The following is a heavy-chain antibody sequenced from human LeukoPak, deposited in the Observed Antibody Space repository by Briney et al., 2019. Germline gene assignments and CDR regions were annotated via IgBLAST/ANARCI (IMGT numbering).Heavy chain of an antibody. CDR2: ISAYNGNT. CDR1: GYPFKTYG. V-gene: IGHV1-18*01. J-gene: IGHJ5*02. CDR3: AASRIAAAGNNWFDP. D-gene: IGHD6-13*01. Sequence: ASVKVSCKASGYPFKTYGISWVRQAPGQGLEWMGWISAYNGNTNYAQNLQGRVTMTTDTSTSTAYMELRSLRSDDTAVYYCAASRIAAAGNNWFDPWGQGTLVTVSS.